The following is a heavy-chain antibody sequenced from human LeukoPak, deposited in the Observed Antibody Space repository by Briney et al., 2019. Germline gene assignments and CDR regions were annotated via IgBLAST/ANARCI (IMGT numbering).Heavy chain of an antibody. J-gene: IGHJ4*02. CDR2: INPDSGGT. Sequence: ASVKVSCKASGYTFTGYYMHWVRQAPGQGLEWMGWINPDSGGTNYAQKFQGRVTMTRDTSISTAYMELSRLRSDDTAVYYCARASSGPRLLWFRESIYWGQGTLVTVSS. CDR1: GYTFTGYY. V-gene: IGHV1-2*02. D-gene: IGHD3-10*01. CDR3: ARASSGPRLLWFRESIY.